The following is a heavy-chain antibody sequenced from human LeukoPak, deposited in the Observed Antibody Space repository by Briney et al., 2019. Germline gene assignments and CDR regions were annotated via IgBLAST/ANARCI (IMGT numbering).Heavy chain of an antibody. V-gene: IGHV4-39*01. CDR3: AWITIFGVVIDCMDV. CDR2: IFYSGRT. J-gene: IGHJ6*02. CDR1: GGSISSSSYY. D-gene: IGHD3-3*01. Sequence: SETLSLTCTVSGGSISSSSYYWGWIRQPPGKGREWIGNIFYSGRTYYNPSLKSRVTISVDTSKNQFSLKLSSVTAADTAVYYCAWITIFGVVIDCMDVWGQGTTVTVSS.